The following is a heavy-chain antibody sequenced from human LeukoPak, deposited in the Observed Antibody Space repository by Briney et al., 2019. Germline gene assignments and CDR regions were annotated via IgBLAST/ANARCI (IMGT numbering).Heavy chain of an antibody. J-gene: IGHJ4*02. V-gene: IGHV3-23*01. CDR3: AKDRGWFGGSLANFDY. CDR2: ISSSGAST. Sequence: GGSLRLSCAASGLTFSTYGMSGVRQAPGKGLEWGSAISSSGASTYYADSVKGRFTISRDNSKNTLYVQMNILRAEDTAVYYCAKDRGWFGGSLANFDYWGQGTLVTVSS. CDR1: GLTFSTYG. D-gene: IGHD3-10*01.